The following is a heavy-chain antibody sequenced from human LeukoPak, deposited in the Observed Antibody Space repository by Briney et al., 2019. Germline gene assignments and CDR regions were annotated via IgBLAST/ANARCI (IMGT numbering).Heavy chain of an antibody. CDR2: INPNSGGT. V-gene: IGHV1-2*04. D-gene: IGHD6-19*01. J-gene: IGHJ6*02. CDR3: AREIAVAGHYYYYGMDV. CDR1: GYTFTGYY. Sequence: ASVKVSCKASGYTFTGYYLHWVRQPPGQGLEWMGWINPNSGGTNYAQKFQGWVTMTRDTSISTAYMELSRLRSDDTAVYYCAREIAVAGHYYYYGMDVWGQGTTVTVSS.